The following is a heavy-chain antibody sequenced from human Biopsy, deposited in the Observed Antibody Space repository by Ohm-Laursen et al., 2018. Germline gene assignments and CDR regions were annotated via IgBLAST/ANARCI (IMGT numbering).Heavy chain of an antibody. J-gene: IGHJ4*02. V-gene: IGHV1-69*15. Sequence: GSSVKVSCKAPGGAFRSHTITWVRQAPGQGLEWVGNTTPVFGVVNYARKLQGRVTITADESMAIGHLEVSSLRVDDTAVYYCATGLDDLTGTTSLDDWGQGTLVIVSP. CDR1: GGAFRSHT. CDR2: TTPVFGVV. D-gene: IGHD1-7*01. CDR3: ATGLDDLTGTTSLDD.